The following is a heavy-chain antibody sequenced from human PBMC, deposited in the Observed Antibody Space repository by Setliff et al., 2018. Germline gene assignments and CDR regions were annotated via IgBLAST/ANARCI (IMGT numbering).Heavy chain of an antibody. J-gene: IGHJ4*02. CDR1: GYTFTSYG. CDR3: ARGPVDFVVVPAAAVFDF. Sequence: SVKVSCKASGYTFTSYGISWVRQAPGQGLEWMGWISAYNGNTNYAQKLQGRVTMTTDTSTRTAYMELRSLRSDDTAVYYCARGPVDFVVVPAAAVFDFWGQGTLVTVSS. D-gene: IGHD2-2*03. V-gene: IGHV1-18*01. CDR2: ISAYNGNT.